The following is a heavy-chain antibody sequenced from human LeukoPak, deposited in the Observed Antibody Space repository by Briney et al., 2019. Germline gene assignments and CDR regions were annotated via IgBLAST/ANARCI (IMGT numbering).Heavy chain of an antibody. CDR3: ERNKHDSSGKIFDY. D-gene: IGHD3-22*01. V-gene: IGHV3-30-3*01. CDR1: GFTFSSYA. Sequence: GGSLRLSCAASGFTFSSYAVHWVRPAPGKGLEWVVAVPYDGSQNYYSDSVRGRFTRARNNTKNTLYMQMNRLRAENTDIYYCERNKHDSSGKIFDYWGQGTLVTVSS. J-gene: IGHJ4*02. CDR2: VPYDGSQN.